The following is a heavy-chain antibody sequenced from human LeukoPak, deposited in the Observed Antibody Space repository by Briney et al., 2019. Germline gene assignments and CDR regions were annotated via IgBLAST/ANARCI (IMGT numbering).Heavy chain of an antibody. CDR2: IYYSGST. CDR3: ARVGVKGVGWELDY. Sequence: PSETLSLTCTVSGGSISSSSYYWGWIRQPPGKGLEWIGSIYYSGSTYYNPSLKSRVTISVDTSKNQFSLKLSSVTAADTAVYYCARVGVKGVGWELDYWGQGTLVTVSA. V-gene: IGHV4-39*07. J-gene: IGHJ4*02. CDR1: GGSISSSSYY. D-gene: IGHD6-19*01.